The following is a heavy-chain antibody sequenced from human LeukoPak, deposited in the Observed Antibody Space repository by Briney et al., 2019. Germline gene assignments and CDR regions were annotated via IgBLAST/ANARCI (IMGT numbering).Heavy chain of an antibody. Sequence: PGGSLRLSCAASGFTFSTYTMNWVRQAPGKGLEWVSSISSSSYIYYADSMKGRFTISRDNAKNSLYLQMNSLRAEDTAVYYCVRIPNSANFPNWFDPWGQGTLVTVSS. CDR1: GFTFSTYT. V-gene: IGHV3-21*01. CDR3: VRIPNSANFPNWFDP. CDR2: ISSSSYI. J-gene: IGHJ5*02. D-gene: IGHD4/OR15-4a*01.